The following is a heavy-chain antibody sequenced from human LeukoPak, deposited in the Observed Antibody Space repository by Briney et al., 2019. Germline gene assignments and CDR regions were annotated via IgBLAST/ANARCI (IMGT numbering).Heavy chain of an antibody. D-gene: IGHD6-13*01. J-gene: IGHJ4*02. CDR2: IYPGDSDL. Sequence: GESLQISCKASGYCFTNYWIGWVRQMPGKGVQWMGIIYPGDSDLRYGPSFQGQVTISADKSISTAYLQWSSLRASDTAMYYCARLARTGYSSSWFDYWGQGTLVTVSS. CDR1: GYCFTNYW. CDR3: ARLARTGYSSSWFDY. V-gene: IGHV5-51*01.